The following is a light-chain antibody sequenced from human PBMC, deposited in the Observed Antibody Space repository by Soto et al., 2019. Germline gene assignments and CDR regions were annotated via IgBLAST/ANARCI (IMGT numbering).Light chain of an antibody. J-gene: IGKJ1*01. V-gene: IGKV3-20*01. CDR1: QRVSNNY. CDR3: QQYGSSGT. CDR2: GAS. Sequence: EIVLTQSPGTLSLSPGERATLSCRTSQRVSNNYLAWYQQKPGQATRLLIYGASSRATGIPDRFSGSGSGTDFTLTISRLEPEDFAVYYCQQYGSSGTFGQGTKV.